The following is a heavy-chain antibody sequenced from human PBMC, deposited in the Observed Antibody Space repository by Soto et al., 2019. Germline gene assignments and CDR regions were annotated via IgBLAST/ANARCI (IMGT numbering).Heavy chain of an antibody. D-gene: IGHD6-13*01. V-gene: IGHV3-49*03. Sequence: SLILSCTASGFTFGDYAMSWFRQAPGKGLEWVGFIRSKAYGGTTEYAASVKGRFTISRDDSKSIAYLQMNSLKTEDTAVYYCTRDPGYSSRWLGAFDIWGQGTMVTVSS. CDR1: GFTFGDYA. CDR3: TRDPGYSSRWLGAFDI. CDR2: IRSKAYGGTT. J-gene: IGHJ3*02.